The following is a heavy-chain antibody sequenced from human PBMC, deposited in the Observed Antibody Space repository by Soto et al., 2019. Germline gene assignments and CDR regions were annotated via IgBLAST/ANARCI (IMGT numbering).Heavy chain of an antibody. Sequence: SETLSLTCTVSGGSISSYYWSWIRQPPGKGLEWIGYIYYSGSTNYNPSLKSRVTISVDTSKNQFSLKLSSVTAADTAVYYCATGKRRYCSGGSCFSYNWFDPWGQGTLVTASA. CDR3: ATGKRRYCSGGSCFSYNWFDP. J-gene: IGHJ5*02. CDR2: IYYSGST. CDR1: GGSISSYY. D-gene: IGHD2-15*01. V-gene: IGHV4-59*01.